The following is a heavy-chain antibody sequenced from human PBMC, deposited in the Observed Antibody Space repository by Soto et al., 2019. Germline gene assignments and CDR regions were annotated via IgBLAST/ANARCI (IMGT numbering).Heavy chain of an antibody. V-gene: IGHV1-69*13. CDR3: ARESSSPNYYYYGMDV. Sequence: SVKVSCKASGGTFSSYAVSWVRQAPGQGLEWMGVIIPLLNTPKYVQKFQGRVTITADASATTAYMELSSLRSEDTAVYYRARESSSPNYYYYGMDVWGQGTTVTVSS. J-gene: IGHJ6*02. CDR1: GGTFSSYA. CDR2: IIPLLNTP. D-gene: IGHD6-6*01.